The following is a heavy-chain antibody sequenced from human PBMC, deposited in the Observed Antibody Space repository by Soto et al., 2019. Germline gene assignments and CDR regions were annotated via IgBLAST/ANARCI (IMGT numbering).Heavy chain of an antibody. D-gene: IGHD5-18*01. Sequence: AAEGTCSNYAVSCIRQKKGRGREWVSGMNGSGGSTSSADYVKGRFAISRDNSKNTLYLQMNSLRDGDTAVYYCGRGLPAGMGYPLDYRGQGTLVSV. CDR3: GRGLPAGMGYPLDY. CDR1: EGTCSNYA. CDR2: MNGSGGST. V-gene: IGHV3-23*01. J-gene: IGHJ4*02.